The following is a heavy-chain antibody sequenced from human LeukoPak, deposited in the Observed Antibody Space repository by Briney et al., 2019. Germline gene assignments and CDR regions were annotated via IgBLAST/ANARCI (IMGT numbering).Heavy chain of an antibody. CDR1: GGSISSGSYY. CDR3: ARANSPNWFDP. Sequence: MSSETLSLTCTVSGGSISSGSYYWSWIRQPAGKGLEWIGRIYTSGSTNYNPSLKSRVTISVDTSKNQFSLKLSSVTAADTAVYYCARANSPNWFDPWGQGTLVTVSS. J-gene: IGHJ5*02. CDR2: IYTSGST. D-gene: IGHD2/OR15-2a*01. V-gene: IGHV4-61*02.